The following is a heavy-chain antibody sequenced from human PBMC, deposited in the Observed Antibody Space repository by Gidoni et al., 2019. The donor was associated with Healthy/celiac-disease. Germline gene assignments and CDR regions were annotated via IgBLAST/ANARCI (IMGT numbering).Heavy chain of an antibody. CDR3: AKLIAAAGELYFDY. V-gene: IGHV4-31*03. CDR1: GGSISSGGYY. Sequence: QVPLQDSGPGLVKPSQTLSLTCPVSGGSISSGGYYWSWIRQHPGKGLEWIGYIYYSGSTYYNPSLKSRVTISVDTSKNQFSLKLSSVTAADTAVYYCAKLIAAAGELYFDYWGQGTLVTVSS. J-gene: IGHJ4*02. CDR2: IYYSGST. D-gene: IGHD6-13*01.